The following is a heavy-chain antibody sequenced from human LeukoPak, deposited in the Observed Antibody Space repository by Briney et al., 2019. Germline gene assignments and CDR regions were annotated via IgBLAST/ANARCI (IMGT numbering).Heavy chain of an antibody. CDR1: GFTFSSYA. D-gene: IGHD3-3*01. Sequence: GGSLRLSCAASGFTFSSYAMSWVRQAPGKGLEWVSAISGSGGSTYYADSVKGRFTISRDNSKNTLYLQMNSLRAEDTAVYYCANGGRLLEWLNDYWGQGTLVTVSS. J-gene: IGHJ4*02. V-gene: IGHV3-23*01. CDR3: ANGGRLLEWLNDY. CDR2: ISGSGGST.